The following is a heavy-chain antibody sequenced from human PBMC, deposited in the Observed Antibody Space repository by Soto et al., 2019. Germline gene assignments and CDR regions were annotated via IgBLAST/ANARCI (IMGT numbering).Heavy chain of an antibody. Sequence: QPGGSLRLSCAASGFTFSSYAMSWVRQAPGKGLEWVSAISGSGGSTYYADSVKGRFTISRDNSKNTLYLQMNSLRAEDTAVYYCAKLAHPLGVYDYIWGSYPNFDYWGQGTLVTVSS. CDR2: ISGSGGST. CDR3: AKLAHPLGVYDYIWGSYPNFDY. V-gene: IGHV3-23*01. D-gene: IGHD3-16*02. J-gene: IGHJ4*02. CDR1: GFTFSSYA.